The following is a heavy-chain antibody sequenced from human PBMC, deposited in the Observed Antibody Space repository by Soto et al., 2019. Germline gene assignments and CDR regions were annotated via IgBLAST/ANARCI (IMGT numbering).Heavy chain of an antibody. Sequence: PGGSLRLSCAASGFTFSSYGMHWVRQAPGKGLEWVAVIWYDGSNKYYADSVKGRFTISRDNSKNTLYLQMNSLRAEDTAVYYCARDEVVTPGYYYGMDVWGQGTTVTVSS. CDR3: ARDEVVTPGYYYGMDV. D-gene: IGHD2-21*02. CDR2: IWYDGSNK. CDR1: GFTFSSYG. J-gene: IGHJ6*02. V-gene: IGHV3-33*01.